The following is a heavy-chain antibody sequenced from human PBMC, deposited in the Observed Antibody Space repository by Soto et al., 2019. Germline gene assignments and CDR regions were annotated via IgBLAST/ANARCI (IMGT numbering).Heavy chain of an antibody. D-gene: IGHD1-26*01. V-gene: IGHV4-4*02. J-gene: IGHJ6*02. CDR1: GGSISSSNW. Sequence: PSETLSLTCAVSGGSISSSNWWSWVRQPPGKGLEWIGEIYHSGSTNYNPSLKSPVTISVDKSKNQFSLKLSSVTAADTAVYYSARVSGSYYYGMDVWGQGTTVTVSS. CDR2: IYHSGST. CDR3: ARVSGSYYYGMDV.